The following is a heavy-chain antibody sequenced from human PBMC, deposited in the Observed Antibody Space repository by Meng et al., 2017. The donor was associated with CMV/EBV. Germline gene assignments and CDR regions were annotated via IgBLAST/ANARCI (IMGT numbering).Heavy chain of an antibody. D-gene: IGHD6-6*01. CDR1: GFTFSSYS. Sequence: GESLKISCAASGFTFSSYSMNWVRQAPGKGLEWVSSISSSSSYIYYADSVKGRLTISRDNAKNSLYLQMNSLRAEDTAVYYCARGGGWSSSSDWGDYYYYGMDVWGQGTTVTVSS. V-gene: IGHV3-21*01. CDR2: ISSSSSYI. CDR3: ARGGGWSSSSDWGDYYYYGMDV. J-gene: IGHJ6*02.